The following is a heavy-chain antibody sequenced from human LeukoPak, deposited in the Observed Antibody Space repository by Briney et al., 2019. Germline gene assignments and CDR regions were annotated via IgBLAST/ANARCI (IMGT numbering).Heavy chain of an antibody. CDR3: ARRVPWSHYYYYYGMDV. V-gene: IGHV4-59*01. D-gene: IGHD1-26*01. CDR1: GGSISSYY. CDR2: IYYSGST. Sequence: SETLSLTCTVSGGSISSYYWSWIRQPPGKGLEWIGYIYYSGSTNYNPSLKSRVTISVDTSKNQFSLKLSSVTAADTAVYYCARRVPWSHYYYYYGMDVWGQGTTVTVSS. J-gene: IGHJ6*02.